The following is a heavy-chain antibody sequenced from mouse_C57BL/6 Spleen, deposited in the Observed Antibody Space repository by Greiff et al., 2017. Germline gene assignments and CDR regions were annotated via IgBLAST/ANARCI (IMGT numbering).Heavy chain of an antibody. Sequence: QVQLQQSGAELVRPGASVKLSCKASGYTFTDYYINWVKQRPGQGLEWIARIYPGSGNTYYNEKFKGKATLTAEKSSSTAYMQLSSLTSEDSAVYFCARDYYYGSSPYYYAMDYWGQGTSVTVSS. J-gene: IGHJ4*01. V-gene: IGHV1-76*01. D-gene: IGHD1-1*01. CDR2: IYPGSGNT. CDR1: GYTFTDYY. CDR3: ARDYYYGSSPYYYAMDY.